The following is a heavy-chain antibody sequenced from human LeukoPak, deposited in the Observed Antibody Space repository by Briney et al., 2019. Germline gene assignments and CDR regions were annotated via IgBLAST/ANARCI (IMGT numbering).Heavy chain of an antibody. V-gene: IGHV1-18*01. CDR1: GYTFTSHG. J-gene: IGHJ4*02. D-gene: IGHD3-16*02. CDR2: ISGYNGNT. Sequence: GASVKVSCKASGYTFTSHGISWLRQAPGQGLEWMGWISGYNGNTHYAQKFQDRVTLTSDRSTSSAHMEVRSLRSDDTAVYYCARYRNVMITFGGVIILNSWGQGTLVTVSS. CDR3: ARYRNVMITFGGVIILNS.